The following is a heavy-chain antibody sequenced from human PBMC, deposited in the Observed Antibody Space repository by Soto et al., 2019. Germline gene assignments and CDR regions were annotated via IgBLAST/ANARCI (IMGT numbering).Heavy chain of an antibody. V-gene: IGHV3-23*01. D-gene: IGHD3-9*01. J-gene: IGHJ4*02. Sequence: GGSLRLSCAASVFTFISYAMSWVRQAPGKGLEWVSAISGSGGSTYYADSVKGRFTISRDNSKNTLSLQMNSLRAEDTAVYYCAEDRYRAQIKDFDYWGRGTLVTVSS. CDR2: ISGSGGST. CDR1: VFTFISYA. CDR3: AEDRYRAQIKDFDY.